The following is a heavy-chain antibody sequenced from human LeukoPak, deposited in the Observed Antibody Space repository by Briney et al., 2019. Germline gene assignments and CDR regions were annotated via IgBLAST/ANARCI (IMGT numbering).Heavy chain of an antibody. Sequence: GGSLRLSCAASGFTFSSYAMSWVRQAPGKGLEWVSTISGSGGSTYYADSVKGRFTISRDNSKNTLYLQMNSLRAEDTAVYYCARSRRISGSSEMYYFDYWGQGTLVTVSS. V-gene: IGHV3-23*01. J-gene: IGHJ4*02. CDR3: ARSRRISGSSEMYYFDY. D-gene: IGHD3-10*01. CDR2: ISGSGGST. CDR1: GFTFSSYA.